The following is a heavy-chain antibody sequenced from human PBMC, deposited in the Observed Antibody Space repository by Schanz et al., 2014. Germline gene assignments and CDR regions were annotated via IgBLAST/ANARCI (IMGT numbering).Heavy chain of an antibody. D-gene: IGHD6-19*01. CDR2: IKSKTDGGTT. CDR3: TTYCDGGCAIDN. V-gene: IGHV3-15*01. CDR1: GLLFSYYY. Sequence: EVQLVESGGGVVRPGGSLRLSCAASGLLFSYYYMSGVRQAPGKGLEWVGRIKSKTDGGTTDYAAPVKGRFTISRDDSKNTLFLQMNSLKTEDTAVYYCTTYCDGGCAIDNWGQGALVTVSS. J-gene: IGHJ4*02.